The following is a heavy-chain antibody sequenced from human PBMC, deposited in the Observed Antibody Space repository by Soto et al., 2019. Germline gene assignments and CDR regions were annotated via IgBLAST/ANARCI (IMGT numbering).Heavy chain of an antibody. Sequence: PGGSLRLSXAASGFTFSSYAMAWVRQAPGKGLEWVSTISGGDRTTYYADSVKGRFTISRDNSKNSLYLQMTSLRAQDTAVYYCVKDWSGNTCPCMDVWGQGTTVTVSS. V-gene: IGHV3-23*01. CDR2: ISGGDRTT. CDR3: VKDWSGNTCPCMDV. CDR1: GFTFSSYA. J-gene: IGHJ6*02. D-gene: IGHD3-3*01.